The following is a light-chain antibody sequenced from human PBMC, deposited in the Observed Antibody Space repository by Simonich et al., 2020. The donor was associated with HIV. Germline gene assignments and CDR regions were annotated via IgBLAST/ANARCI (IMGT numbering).Light chain of an antibody. CDR2: DVS. CDR3: NSHSSNSNVI. V-gene: IGLV2-14*03. CDR1: SSDVGGYNY. Sequence: QSALTQPASVSGSPGQSITISCTGTSSDVGGYNYVSWYQPHPGNAPKLLLYDVSKRPSGVANRFSGSKSGNTASLTISGLLAEDEASYFCNSHSSNSNVIFGGGTRVTVL. J-gene: IGLJ2*01.